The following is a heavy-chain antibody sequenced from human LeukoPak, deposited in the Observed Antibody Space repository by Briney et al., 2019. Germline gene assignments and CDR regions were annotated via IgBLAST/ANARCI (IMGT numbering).Heavy chain of an antibody. CDR2: LSNSGSI. Sequence: WGTLSLTCAVSGGSLCSCGYYWVWLRHSTGEGLARSVHLSNSGSIYYNRTLKSRVSISADGSKNQLSLKLSSVTAADTAVYYCARSPGGAYFDYWGQGTLVTVS. D-gene: IGHD1-26*01. CDR1: GGSLCSCGYY. J-gene: IGHJ4*02. CDR3: ARSPGGAYFDY. V-gene: IGHV4-39*01.